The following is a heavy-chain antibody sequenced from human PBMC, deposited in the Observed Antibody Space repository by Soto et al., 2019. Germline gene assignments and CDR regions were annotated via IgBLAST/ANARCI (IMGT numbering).Heavy chain of an antibody. D-gene: IGHD6-6*01. CDR2: MNPDTGHT. Sequence: QVQLVQSGAEVKKPGASVKVSCKASGYTLTNYDINWVRQAAGQGPEWMGWMNPDTGHTGYARKFRGRVSMTRDTSISTAYMELSSLRSDDTAIYYCARVRVLYSSSNYFEPWGRGTLVTVSS. CDR3: ARVRVLYSSSNYFEP. CDR1: GYTLTNYD. J-gene: IGHJ5*02. V-gene: IGHV1-8*01.